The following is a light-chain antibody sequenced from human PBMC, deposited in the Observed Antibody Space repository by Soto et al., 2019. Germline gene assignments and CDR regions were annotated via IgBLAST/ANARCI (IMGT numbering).Light chain of an antibody. Sequence: EIVLTQSPTTVSLSPGERATLSCRASQSVDAYLAWYQQRPGQAPRLLIFDASNRATGIPTRFSGSGFGTAFTLTISSLGPEDFAIYYCQQRSNWAPTFGQGTKVEIK. CDR3: QQRSNWAPT. V-gene: IGKV3-11*01. J-gene: IGKJ1*01. CDR1: QSVDAY. CDR2: DAS.